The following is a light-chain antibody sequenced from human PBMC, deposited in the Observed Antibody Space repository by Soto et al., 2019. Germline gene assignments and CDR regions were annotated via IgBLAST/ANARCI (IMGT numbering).Light chain of an antibody. CDR1: QSINSY. Sequence: ETLVTQSPATLSLSPGETATLSCRARQSINSYLAWYQQKLGQAPRLLIYGASTSATGIPARFSGSGSGTELTLTISSLQSEDFAVSYCQQYHNWPPIRVGQGTRLES. CDR3: QQYHNWPPIR. CDR2: GAS. V-gene: IGKV3D-15*01. J-gene: IGKJ5*01.